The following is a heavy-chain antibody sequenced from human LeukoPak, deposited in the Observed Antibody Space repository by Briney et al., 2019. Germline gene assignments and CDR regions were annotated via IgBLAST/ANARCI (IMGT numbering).Heavy chain of an antibody. V-gene: IGHV3-23*01. CDR1: GFTFNRNA. Sequence: GGSLRLSCAASGFTFNRNAISWVRQAPGKGLEWVSAISGSGGSTYYADSVKGRFTISRDNSKNTLYLQMNSLRAEDTAVYYCAKDREKYQLLSYFDYWGQGTLVTVSS. J-gene: IGHJ4*02. CDR2: ISGSGGST. D-gene: IGHD2-2*01. CDR3: AKDREKYQLLSYFDY.